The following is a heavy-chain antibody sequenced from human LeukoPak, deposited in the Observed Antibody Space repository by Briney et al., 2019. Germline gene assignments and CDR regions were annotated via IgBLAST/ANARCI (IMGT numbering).Heavy chain of an antibody. CDR3: AREVGRYYGSGSYRSFDY. J-gene: IGHJ4*02. CDR1: GGTFGSYT. Sequence: SVKVSCKASGGTFGSYTISWVRQAPGQGLEWMGRIIPILGIANYAQKFQGRVTITADKSTSTAYMELSSLRSEDTAVYYCAREVGRYYGSGSYRSFDYWGQGTLVTVSS. CDR2: IIPILGIA. D-gene: IGHD3-10*01. V-gene: IGHV1-69*04.